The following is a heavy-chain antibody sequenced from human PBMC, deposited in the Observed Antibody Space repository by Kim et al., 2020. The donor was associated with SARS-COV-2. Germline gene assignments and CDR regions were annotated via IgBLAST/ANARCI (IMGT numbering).Heavy chain of an antibody. CDR2: ISWNSYNI. V-gene: IGHV3-9*01. CDR1: GFTFDDYG. CDR3: STLVTTEHFDY. Sequence: GGSLRLSCAASGFTFDDYGMHWVRQAPGKGLEWVSGISWNSYNIDYADSVKGRFTISRDNAKNSLYLQMNSLRAEDTALYYCSTLVTTEHFDYWGQGTLVTVSS. J-gene: IGHJ4*02. D-gene: IGHD4-17*01.